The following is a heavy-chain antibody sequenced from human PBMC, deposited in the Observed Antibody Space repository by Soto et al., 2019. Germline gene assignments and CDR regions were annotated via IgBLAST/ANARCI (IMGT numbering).Heavy chain of an antibody. CDR1: GFSLTTTHMC. CDR2: IYWDDDK. Sequence: QITLKESGPTLVKPTQTLTLTCTFSGFSLTTTHMCVGWVRQPPGESLEFVALIYWDDDKRYSPSLSTRLTLNKDTSKHKVVLTVTNGGPVDTATYYCARSFNSNSEAYRYFDSWGQGTLVTVSS. CDR3: ARSFNSNSEAYRYFDS. V-gene: IGHV2-5*02. J-gene: IGHJ4*02. D-gene: IGHD1-1*01.